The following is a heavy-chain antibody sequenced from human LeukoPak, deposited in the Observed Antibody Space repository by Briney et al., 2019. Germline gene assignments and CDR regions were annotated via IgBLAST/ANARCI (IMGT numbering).Heavy chain of an antibody. CDR3: ARKRGEPYSSSWYDY. D-gene: IGHD6-13*01. J-gene: IGHJ4*02. V-gene: IGHV3-23*01. CDR1: GFTFSSYV. Sequence: GGSLRLSCAASGFTFSSYVMSWVRQAPGKGLEWVSAISGSGGSTYYADSVKGRFTISRDNSKNSLYLQMNSLRAEDTAVYYCARKRGEPYSSSWYDYWGQGTLVTVSS. CDR2: ISGSGGST.